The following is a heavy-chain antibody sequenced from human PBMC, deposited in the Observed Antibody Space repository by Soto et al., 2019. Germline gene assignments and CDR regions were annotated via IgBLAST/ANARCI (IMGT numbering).Heavy chain of an antibody. V-gene: IGHV2-5*02. CDR1: GFSLSTRGVA. D-gene: IGHD5-12*01. CDR2: IYWDEDK. CDR3: AHRPRGYAYYFDY. J-gene: IGHJ4*02. Sequence: QITLKESGPTLVKPTQTLTLTCTFSGFSLSTRGVAVGWFRQPPGKALEWLALIYWDEDKWYSPSLKSRLTTPADTSKHQVVLTMTHMDPVDTATYYCAHRPRGYAYYFDYWGQGTLVTVSS.